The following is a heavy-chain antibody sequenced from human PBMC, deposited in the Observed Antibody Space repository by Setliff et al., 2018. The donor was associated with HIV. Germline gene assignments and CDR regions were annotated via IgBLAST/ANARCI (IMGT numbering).Heavy chain of an antibody. CDR3: ARGGLVGAQSHFDY. CDR2: ISGSGVTS. CDR1: GFTLSSYA. V-gene: IGHV3-23*01. Sequence: AGGSLRLSCAASGFTLSSYAMNWVRQAPGKGLEWVSAISGSGVTSHYADSVKGRFTISRDNSRNTLYVQMNSLRAEDTAVYYCARGGLVGAQSHFDYWGPGTLVTVSS. D-gene: IGHD1-26*01. J-gene: IGHJ4*02.